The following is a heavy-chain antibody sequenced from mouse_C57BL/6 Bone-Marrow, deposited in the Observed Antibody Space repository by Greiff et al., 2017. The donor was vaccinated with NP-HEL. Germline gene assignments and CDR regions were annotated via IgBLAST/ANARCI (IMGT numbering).Heavy chain of an antibody. CDR3: ARDGIYLSLFDD. V-gene: IGHV1-61*01. CDR1: GYTFTTYW. CDR2: IFPSDGDT. J-gene: IGHJ2*01. D-gene: IGHD2-1*01. Sequence: VQLQQPGAELVRPGSSVKLSCKTSGYTFTTYWLDWLRQRPGQGLEWIGNIFPSDGDTHYNQKFKDKATLTVDKSSSTAYIQLTSLTSEDSAVYYFARDGIYLSLFDDWGQGDTRTVAS.